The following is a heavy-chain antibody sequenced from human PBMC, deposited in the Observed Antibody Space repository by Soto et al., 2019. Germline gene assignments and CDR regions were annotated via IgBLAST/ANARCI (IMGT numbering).Heavy chain of an antibody. CDR1: GFTFSSSG. D-gene: IGHD5-12*01. J-gene: IGHJ4*02. Sequence: RLSCVVSGFTFSSSGMSWVRQAPGKGLEWVSGISDSGSRTYYEDSVKGRFTISRDNSKNTLSLEMNTLRAEDTAVYYCAKDSGWLHHYWGQGTLVTVSS. CDR3: AKDSGWLHHY. CDR2: ISDSGSRT. V-gene: IGHV3-23*01.